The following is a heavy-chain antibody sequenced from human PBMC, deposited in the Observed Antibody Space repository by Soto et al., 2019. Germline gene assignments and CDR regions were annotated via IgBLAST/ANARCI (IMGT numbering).Heavy chain of an antibody. CDR1: GGSVSSDVHY. V-gene: IGHV4-30-4*01. CDR3: ARSPYSYGFNL. CDR2: IFYSGSA. J-gene: IGHJ4*02. D-gene: IGHD5-18*01. Sequence: QVQLQESGPGLVKPSQTLSLTCTVSGGSVSSDVHYWNWIRQPPGKGLEWIGYIFYSGSAFYNPSLQSRVTIPVDTSNNQVSLKMKSVTAADTAVYYCARSPYSYGFNLWGQGTLVTVSS.